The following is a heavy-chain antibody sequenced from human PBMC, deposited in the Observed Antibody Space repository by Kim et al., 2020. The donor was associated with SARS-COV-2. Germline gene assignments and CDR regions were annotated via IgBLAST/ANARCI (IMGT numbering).Heavy chain of an antibody. CDR3: GKKSVLTWKGGFDY. CDR2: LAYTGGNT. CDR1: GFPFSSYG. Sequence: GGSLRLSCAASGFPFSSYGMYWVRQAPGKGLEWVASLAYTGGNTFYADSVKGRFTISRDNSKNTLYLQMNNLRADDTAVYYCGKKSVLTWKGGFDYWSQG. D-gene: IGHD1-1*01. V-gene: IGHV3-23*01. J-gene: IGHJ4*02.